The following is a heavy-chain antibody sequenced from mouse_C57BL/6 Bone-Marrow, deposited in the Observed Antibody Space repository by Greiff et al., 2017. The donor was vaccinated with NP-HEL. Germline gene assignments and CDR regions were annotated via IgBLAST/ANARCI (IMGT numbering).Heavy chain of an antibody. V-gene: IGHV1-81*01. J-gene: IGHJ2*01. CDR3: ARGGYDGYPFDY. CDR1: GYTFTSYG. D-gene: IGHD2-3*01. Sequence: QVQLQQSGAELARPGASVKLSCKASGYTFTSYGISWVKQRTGQGLEWIGEIYPRSGNTYYNEKFKGKATLTADKSSSTAYMELRSLTSEDSAVYFCARGGYDGYPFDYWGQGTTLTVSS. CDR2: IYPRSGNT.